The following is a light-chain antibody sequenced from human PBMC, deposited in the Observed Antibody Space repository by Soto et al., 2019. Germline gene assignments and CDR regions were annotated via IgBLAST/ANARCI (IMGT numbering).Light chain of an antibody. CDR3: QQYVNSPLT. CDR1: QSVASS. CDR2: DAS. J-gene: IGKJ4*01. V-gene: IGKV3-20*01. Sequence: EIVLMQSPGTLSLSPGERGTLSCRASQSVASSLAWYQQKPGRAPRLLIYDASNRATGIPDRFSGSGSGTDFTLTLSRLEPEDFAVYYCQQYVNSPLTFGGGTKVEIK.